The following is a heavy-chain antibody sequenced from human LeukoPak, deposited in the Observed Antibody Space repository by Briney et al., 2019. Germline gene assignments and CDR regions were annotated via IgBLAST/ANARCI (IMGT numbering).Heavy chain of an antibody. D-gene: IGHD2-2*01. CDR1: GYSISNGYY. V-gene: IGHV4-38-2*01. Sequence: PSETLSLTCAVSGYSISNGYYWDWIRQPPGKGLEWIGSIYHTGNTYHNPSLKSRVIISVDTSKNQFSLKLSSVTAADTAVYFCARGASTSSWPAATYYYYMDVWGKGTTVTVSS. CDR3: ARGASTSSWPAATYYYYMDV. J-gene: IGHJ6*03. CDR2: IYHTGNT.